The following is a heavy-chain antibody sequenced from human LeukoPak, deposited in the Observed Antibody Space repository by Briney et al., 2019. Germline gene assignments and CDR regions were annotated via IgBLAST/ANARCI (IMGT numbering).Heavy chain of an antibody. V-gene: IGHV3-9*01. CDR1: GFNFDVYV. D-gene: IGHD4-17*01. CDR2: ITWNSDTI. CDR3: VRGQARVTTPSGWDSHFDR. J-gene: IGHJ4*02. Sequence: GGSLRLSCAASGFNFDVYVMHWVRQGPGKGLEWVSCITWNSDTIQYAVSVKGRFTASRDDAKNSLYLQMNSLRPDDTAFYFCVRGQARVTTPSGWDSHFDRWGLGTLVTVSS.